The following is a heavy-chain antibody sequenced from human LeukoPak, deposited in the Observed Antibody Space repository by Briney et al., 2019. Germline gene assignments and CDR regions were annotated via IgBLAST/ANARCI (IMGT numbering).Heavy chain of an antibody. CDR2: ITGYGAT. J-gene: IGHJ5*02. CDR1: GFTFSNFA. Sequence: GGSLRLSCAASGFTFSNFAMMWVRQAPGTGLQWVSTITGYGATFYADSVRGRFTIFRDTSMNTLFLQVNSLGAEDTAVYYCAKGAAAGKVDWFDPWGQGTLVTVSS. V-gene: IGHV3-23*01. D-gene: IGHD6-13*01. CDR3: AKGAAAGKVDWFDP.